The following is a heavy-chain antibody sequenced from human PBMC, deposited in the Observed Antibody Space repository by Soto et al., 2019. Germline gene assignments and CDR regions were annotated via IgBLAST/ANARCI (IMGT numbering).Heavy chain of an antibody. V-gene: IGHV4-4*07. CDR3: ARGPGGFGKFSLDY. Sequence: QVQLQEWGPGLVKPSETLSLTCTVSGGSITTYYWSWIRQPAGKGLEWIGRIYSGGSTNYNPSLRSRVTVSVDMSKNQFSLKLSSVTAADTAVYYCARGPGGFGKFSLDYWGQGTLVTVSS. J-gene: IGHJ4*02. CDR2: IYSGGST. D-gene: IGHD3-10*01. CDR1: GGSITTYY.